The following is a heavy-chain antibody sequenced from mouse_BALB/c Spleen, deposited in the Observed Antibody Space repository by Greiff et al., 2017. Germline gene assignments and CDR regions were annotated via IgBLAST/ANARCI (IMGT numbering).Heavy chain of an antibody. CDR3: ARSGVYDYPWFAY. V-gene: IGHV1-87*01. D-gene: IGHD2-4*01. CDR2: IYPGDGDT. J-gene: IGHJ2*01. CDR1: GYTFTSYW. Sequence: QVQLQQSGAELARPGASVKLSCKASGYTFTSYWMQWVKQRPGQGLEWIGAIYPGDGDTRYTQKFKGKATLTADKSSSTAYMQLSSLASEDSAVYYCARSGVYDYPWFAYWGQGTTLTVSS.